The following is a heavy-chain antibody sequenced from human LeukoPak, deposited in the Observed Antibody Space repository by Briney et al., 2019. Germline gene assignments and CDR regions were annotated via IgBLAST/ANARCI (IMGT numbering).Heavy chain of an antibody. CDR2: IKQDGSEK. CDR1: GFTFSSYW. CDR3: TRTSSSDYFDY. J-gene: IGHJ4*02. V-gene: IGHV3-7*01. D-gene: IGHD6-13*01. Sequence: PGGSLRLSCAASGFTFSSYWMSWVRQAPGKGLEWVANIKQDGSEKYYVDSVKGRFTISRDNAKNSLYLQMNSLRAEDTAVYYCTRTSSSDYFDYWGQGTLVTVSS.